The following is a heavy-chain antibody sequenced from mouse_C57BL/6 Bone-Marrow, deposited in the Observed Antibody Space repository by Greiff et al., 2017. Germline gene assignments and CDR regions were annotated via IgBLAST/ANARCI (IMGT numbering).Heavy chain of an antibody. CDR1: GFSLTSYG. CDR3: ARERDYDGGAWFAY. CDR2: IWSGGST. V-gene: IGHV2-2*01. Sequence: QVQLQQSGPGLVQPSQSLSITCTVSGFSLTSYGVHWVRQSPGKGLEWLGVIWSGGSTDYNAAFISRLSISKDNSKSQVFFKMNSLQADDTAIYYCARERDYDGGAWFAYWGQGTLVTVSA. J-gene: IGHJ3*01. D-gene: IGHD2-4*01.